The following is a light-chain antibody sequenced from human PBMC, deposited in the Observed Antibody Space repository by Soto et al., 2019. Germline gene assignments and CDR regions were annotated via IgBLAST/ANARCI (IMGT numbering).Light chain of an antibody. CDR1: QSVSIW. V-gene: IGKV1-5*03. CDR2: KSS. Sequence: DIRMTQSPSTLSASEGDRVTISCRASQSVSIWLAWYQQKPGRAPKLLIYKSSKLATGVPSRISGSGSGTEFTLTISSLQPDDFATYYCQQYTNYPWTFGQGTKVDIK. CDR3: QQYTNYPWT. J-gene: IGKJ1*01.